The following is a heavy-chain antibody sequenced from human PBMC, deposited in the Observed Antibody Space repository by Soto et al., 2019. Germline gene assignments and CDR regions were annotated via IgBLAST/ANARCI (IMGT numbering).Heavy chain of an antibody. CDR1: GGSINSGGYY. CDR2: IYNSGST. J-gene: IGHJ4*02. D-gene: IGHD3-10*01. V-gene: IGHV4-31*03. Sequence: QVHLQESGPGLVKASQTLSLTCTVSGGSINSGGYYWSWIRQHPGKGLEWIGYIYNSGSTYYNPSLKSRVTISVDTSKNQFSLKLSFVTAADTAVYCCARGITMVRGVIHTPYFDYWGQGTLVTVSS. CDR3: ARGITMVRGVIHTPYFDY.